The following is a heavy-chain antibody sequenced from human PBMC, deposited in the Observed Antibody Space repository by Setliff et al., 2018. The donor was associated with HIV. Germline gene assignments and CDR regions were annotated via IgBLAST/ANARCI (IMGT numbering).Heavy chain of an antibody. CDR1: GYSFSSYW. D-gene: IGHD6-13*01. Sequence: GESLKISCKGSGYSFSSYWIGWVRPMPGKGLEVMGLLYPADSNTRYSPSLQGPVTISADKSISTAYLQWSSLKASDTARYYCARHDGIAAPGTTVPFDYWGQGTQVTVSS. CDR2: LYPADSNT. J-gene: IGHJ4*02. V-gene: IGHV5-51*01. CDR3: ARHDGIAAPGTTVPFDY.